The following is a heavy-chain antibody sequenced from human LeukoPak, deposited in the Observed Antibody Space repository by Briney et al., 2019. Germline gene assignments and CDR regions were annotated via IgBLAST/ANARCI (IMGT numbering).Heavy chain of an antibody. V-gene: IGHV3-30*02. CDR1: GFAFSNFG. J-gene: IGHJ5*02. CDR2: IRFDESDK. D-gene: IGHD2-8*01. Sequence: GGSLRLSCASSGFAFSNFGMHWVREAPGKGLEWVAFIRFDESDKFYADSVMGRFTISRDISKNTLFLQMNSLRVEDTAVYYCVKDNPVCESWGQGTLVTVSS. CDR3: VKDNPVCES.